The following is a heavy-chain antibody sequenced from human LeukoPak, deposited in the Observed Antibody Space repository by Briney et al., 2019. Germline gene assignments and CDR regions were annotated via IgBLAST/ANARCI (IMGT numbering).Heavy chain of an antibody. CDR2: INPNSGGT. Sequence: ASVKVSCKASGYTFTGYYMHWVRQAPGQGLEWTGWINPNSGGTNYAQIFQGRVTMTRDTSISTAYMDLSRLRSDDTAVYYCARGSGQQQLWFDPWGQGTLVTVSS. CDR1: GYTFTGYY. CDR3: ARGSGQQQLWFDP. J-gene: IGHJ5*02. V-gene: IGHV1-2*02. D-gene: IGHD6-13*01.